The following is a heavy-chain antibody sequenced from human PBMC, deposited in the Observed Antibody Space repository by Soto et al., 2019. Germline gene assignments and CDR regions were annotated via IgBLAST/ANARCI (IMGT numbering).Heavy chain of an antibody. J-gene: IGHJ6*02. CDR3: ARDGPYRDYYYGMDV. D-gene: IGHD4-4*01. CDR1: GFTFSSYG. Sequence: GGSLRLSCAASGFTFSSYGMHWVRQAPGKGLEWVAGIWYDGSNKYYADSVKGRFTISRDNSKNTLYLQMNSLRAEDTAVYYCARDGPYRDYYYGMDVWGQGTTVTVSS. V-gene: IGHV3-33*01. CDR2: IWYDGSNK.